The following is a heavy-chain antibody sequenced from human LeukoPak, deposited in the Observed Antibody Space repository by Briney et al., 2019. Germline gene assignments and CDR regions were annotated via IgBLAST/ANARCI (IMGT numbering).Heavy chain of an antibody. CDR2: IYHSGSS. CDR3: ARASGADEMYNWFDP. Sequence: TLSLTCAVSGVSISSGGYYWSWIRQPPGKGLEWIGYIYHSGSSYYSPSLKSRVTLSADRSKNQFSLKLTSVTAADTAVYYCARASGADEMYNWFDPWGQGTLVIVSS. V-gene: IGHV4-30-2*01. J-gene: IGHJ5*02. D-gene: IGHD2-8*02. CDR1: GVSISSGGYY.